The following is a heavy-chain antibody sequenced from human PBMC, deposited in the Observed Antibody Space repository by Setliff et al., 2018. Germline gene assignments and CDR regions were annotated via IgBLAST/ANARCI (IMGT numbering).Heavy chain of an antibody. Sequence: ASVKVSCKASGGTFSSYAISWVRQAPGQGLEWMGGIIPIFGTANYAQKFQGRVTITTDESTSTAYMELSSLRSEDTAVYYCASGTPHKWLVHDYYYYGMDVWGQGTTVTAP. CDR3: ASGTPHKWLVHDYYYYGMDV. D-gene: IGHD6-19*01. CDR2: IIPIFGTA. CDR1: GGTFSSYA. J-gene: IGHJ6*02. V-gene: IGHV1-69*05.